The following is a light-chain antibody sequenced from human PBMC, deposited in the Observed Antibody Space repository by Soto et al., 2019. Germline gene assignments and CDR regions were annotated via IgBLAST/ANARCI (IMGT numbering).Light chain of an antibody. V-gene: IGKV1-27*01. J-gene: IGKJ2*01. CDR3: QKYNNLPPGYI. CDR2: AAS. Sequence: DIQMTQSPSSLSASVGDRVTITCRASEDISKYLVWYQQKPGKVPKVLIYAASALQSGVPSRFSGSGSGTDFTLTISSLQPEDVATYYCQKYNNLPPGYIFGQGTKLEIK. CDR1: EDISKY.